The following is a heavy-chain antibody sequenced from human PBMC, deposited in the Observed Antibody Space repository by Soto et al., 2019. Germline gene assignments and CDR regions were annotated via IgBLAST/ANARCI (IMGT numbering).Heavy chain of an antibody. V-gene: IGHV5-51*01. Sequence: PGESLKISCKGSGYSFTSYWIGWVRQMPGKGLEWMGIIYPGDSDTRYSPSFQGQVTISADKSISTAYLQWSSLKASDTAMYYCARHSVVRGVMDYFDYWGQGTLVTVSS. D-gene: IGHD3-10*01. J-gene: IGHJ4*02. CDR3: ARHSVVRGVMDYFDY. CDR2: IYPGDSDT. CDR1: GYSFTSYW.